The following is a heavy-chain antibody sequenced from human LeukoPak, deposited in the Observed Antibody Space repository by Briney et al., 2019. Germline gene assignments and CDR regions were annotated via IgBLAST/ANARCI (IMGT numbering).Heavy chain of an antibody. D-gene: IGHD2-15*01. CDR3: ARESLGYCSGSTCYYFYMDF. Sequence: GGSLRLSCAASGFTFSSYSMNWVRQAPGKGLEWLSYISGSSSTIYYADSVKGRFTISRDNAKNSQSLQMNSLRAEDTAVYYCARESLGYCSGSTCYYFYMDFWGKGTTVTVSS. J-gene: IGHJ6*03. CDR1: GFTFSSYS. V-gene: IGHV3-48*04. CDR2: ISGSSSTI.